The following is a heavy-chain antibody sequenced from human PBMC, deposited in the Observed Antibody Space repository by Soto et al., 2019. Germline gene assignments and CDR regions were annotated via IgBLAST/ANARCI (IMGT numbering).Heavy chain of an antibody. CDR1: GFTFSNHF. V-gene: IGHV3-72*01. Sequence: EVQLVESGAGLVQPGGSLRLSCATSGFTFSNHFVDWVRQAPGKGLEWIGGSKEKFYSIASQYGAAVQGRVTISRDDSATSVYLQIDGLKSEDTAVYSCSLMRGVMGSWGQGTLVTVSS. D-gene: IGHD3-10*01. CDR3: SLMRGVMGS. CDR2: SKEKFYSIAS. J-gene: IGHJ4*02.